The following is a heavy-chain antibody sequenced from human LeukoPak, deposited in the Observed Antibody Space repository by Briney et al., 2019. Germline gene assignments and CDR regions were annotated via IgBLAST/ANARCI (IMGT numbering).Heavy chain of an antibody. CDR3: ARPIWFGDHYYFDY. CDR1: GYYFTNSW. D-gene: IGHD3-10*01. CDR2: IYPGDSDT. V-gene: IGHV5-51*01. Sequence: GESLKISCKASGYYFTNSWIGWVRQMPGKGLEWLGIIYPGDSDTRYSPSFEGQVTISADKSISTAYLQWSSLKASDTAMYYCARPIWFGDHYYFDYWGQGTLVTVSS. J-gene: IGHJ4*02.